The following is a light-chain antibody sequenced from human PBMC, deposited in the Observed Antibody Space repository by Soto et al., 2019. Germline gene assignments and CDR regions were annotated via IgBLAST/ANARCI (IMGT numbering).Light chain of an antibody. V-gene: IGLV1-51*01. CDR2: DNN. CDR3: GTWDSSLSLYV. Sequence: SVLTQPPSVSAAPGQKVTISCSGSSSNIGNNYVSWYQQLPGTAPKLLIYDNNKRPSGIPDRFSGSKSGTSATLGITGLQTGDEADYYCGTWDSSLSLYVLGTGTKVTVL. J-gene: IGLJ1*01. CDR1: SSNIGNNY.